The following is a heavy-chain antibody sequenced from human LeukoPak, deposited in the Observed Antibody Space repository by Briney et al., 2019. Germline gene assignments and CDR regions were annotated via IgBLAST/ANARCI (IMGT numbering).Heavy chain of an antibody. V-gene: IGHV3-30*18. CDR1: GFTFSSDG. CDR3: AKFRGPAGDFDY. CDR2: ISYDGSNK. Sequence: PGRSLRLSCAASGFTFSSDGMHWVRQAPGKGLEWVAVISYDGSNKYYADSVKGRFTISRDNSKNTLYLQMNSLRAEDTAVYYCAKFRGPAGDFDYWGQGTLVTVSS. D-gene: IGHD6-25*01. J-gene: IGHJ4*02.